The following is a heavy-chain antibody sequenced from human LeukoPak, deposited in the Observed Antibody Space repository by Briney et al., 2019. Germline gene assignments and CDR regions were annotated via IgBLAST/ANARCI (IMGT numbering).Heavy chain of an antibody. CDR1: GYTFTSYA. CDR2: INTNTGNP. CDR3: ARDSPPSGSYFGYYYYYYGMDV. Sequence: ASVKVSCTASGYTFTSYAMNWVRQAPGQGLEWMGWINTNTGNPTYAQGFTGRFVFSLDTSVSTAYLQISSLKAEDTAVYYCARDSPPSGSYFGYYYYYYGMDVWGQGTTVTVSS. D-gene: IGHD1-26*01. J-gene: IGHJ6*02. V-gene: IGHV7-4-1*02.